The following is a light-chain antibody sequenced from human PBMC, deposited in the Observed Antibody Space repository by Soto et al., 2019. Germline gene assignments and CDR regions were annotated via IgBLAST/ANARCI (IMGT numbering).Light chain of an antibody. CDR3: SSYTGSSLLDVG. CDR1: SSDVGAYQY. J-gene: IGLJ2*01. Sequence: QSALTQPASVSGSPGQSITISCTGTSSDVGAYQYVSWYQQHPGKAPKLILYDVTNRPSGVSDRFSGSKSGNTASLTISGLQAEDEGDYFCSSYTGSSLLDVGFGGGTKLTVL. V-gene: IGLV2-14*01. CDR2: DVT.